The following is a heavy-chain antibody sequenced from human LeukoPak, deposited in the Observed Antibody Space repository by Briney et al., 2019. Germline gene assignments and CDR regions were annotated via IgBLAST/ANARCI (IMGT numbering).Heavy chain of an antibody. CDR3: AGMNPGYSSSWYNAY. Sequence: SETLSLTCTVSGGSISSSSYYWGWIRQPPGKGLEWIGSICYSGSTYYNPSLKSRVTISVDTSKNQFSLKLSSVTAADTAVYYCAGMNPGYSSSWYNAYWGQGTLVTVSS. CDR2: ICYSGST. V-gene: IGHV4-39*01. D-gene: IGHD6-13*01. J-gene: IGHJ4*02. CDR1: GGSISSSSYY.